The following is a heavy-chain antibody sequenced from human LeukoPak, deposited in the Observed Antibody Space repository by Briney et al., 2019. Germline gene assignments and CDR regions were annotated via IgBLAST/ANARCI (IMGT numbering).Heavy chain of an antibody. Sequence: GGSLRLSCVASGFTFTKCAMSWIRQAPGKGLEWVAIITATGDTAYYADSVKGRFTTSRDNSRNTVYMQMDSLRAEDTAIYYCAGDRNSDWYSPLDYWGQGSQVTVSP. V-gene: IGHV3-23*01. D-gene: IGHD6-19*01. CDR1: GFTFTKCA. J-gene: IGHJ4*02. CDR3: AGDRNSDWYSPLDY. CDR2: ITATGDTA.